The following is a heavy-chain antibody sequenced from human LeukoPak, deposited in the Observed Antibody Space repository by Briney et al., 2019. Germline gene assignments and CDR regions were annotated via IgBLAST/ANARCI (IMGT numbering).Heavy chain of an antibody. Sequence: GGSLRLSCAASGFTFNTFDMTWVRQAPGKGLEWVSYISSSGSGIYYADSVKGRFTISRDNAKNSLYLQMNSLRDEDTAVYYCARDPSVYCSGGSCYLDYWGQGTLVTVSS. CDR3: ARDPSVYCSGGSCYLDY. V-gene: IGHV3-48*02. J-gene: IGHJ4*02. CDR1: GFTFNTFD. CDR2: ISSSGSGI. D-gene: IGHD2-15*01.